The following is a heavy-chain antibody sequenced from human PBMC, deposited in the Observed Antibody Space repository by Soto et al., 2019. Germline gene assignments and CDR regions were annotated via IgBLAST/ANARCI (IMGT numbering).Heavy chain of an antibody. V-gene: IGHV1-46*01. J-gene: IGHJ6*02. CDR2: INPSGGST. Sequence: GASVKVSCKASGYTFTSYYMHWVRQAPGQGLEWMGIINPSGGSTSYAQKFQGRVTMTRDTSTSTVYMELSSLRSEDTAVYYCARDAGIFGVVIGCMDVWGQGTTVTVSS. D-gene: IGHD3-3*01. CDR1: GYTFTSYY. CDR3: ARDAGIFGVVIGCMDV.